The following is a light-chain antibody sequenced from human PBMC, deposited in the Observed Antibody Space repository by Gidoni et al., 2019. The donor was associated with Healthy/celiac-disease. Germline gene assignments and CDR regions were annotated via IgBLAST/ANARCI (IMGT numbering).Light chain of an antibody. CDR1: QSVSSY. J-gene: IGKJ2*01. CDR2: DAS. CDR3: QQRSNWPGGYT. Sequence: ELVLTQSPATLSLSPGERATLSCRASQSVSSYLAWYQQKPGQAPRLLIYDASNRATGIPARFSGSGSGTDFTLTISSLEPEDFAVYYCQQRSNWPGGYTFGQGTKLEIK. V-gene: IGKV3-11*01.